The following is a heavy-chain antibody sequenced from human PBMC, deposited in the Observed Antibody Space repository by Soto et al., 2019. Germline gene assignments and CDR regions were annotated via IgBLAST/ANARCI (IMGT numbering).Heavy chain of an antibody. CDR3: ARHSGIGEESLYDYYYMDV. V-gene: IGHV4-59*08. CDR1: GGSISNYY. Sequence: QVQLQESGPGLVKPSETLSLTCTVSGGSISNYYWFWIRQSPGKGLEWIGYFYYAGNSNYHSSLKSRVTISIDTSKNQVSLRLSSVTAADTAVYYCARHSGIGEESLYDYYYMDVWGKGTTVTVSS. D-gene: IGHD3-10*01. CDR2: FYYAGNS. J-gene: IGHJ6*03.